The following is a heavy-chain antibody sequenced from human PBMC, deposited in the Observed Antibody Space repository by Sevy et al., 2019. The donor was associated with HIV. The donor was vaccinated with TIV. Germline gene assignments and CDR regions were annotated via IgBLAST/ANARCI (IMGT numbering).Heavy chain of an antibody. CDR1: GFTFSAYD. Sequence: GGSLRLSCAASGFTFSAYDMHWDRQAPGKGLEWVAIISSDGSYRYDADSVRGRFSMSKDNSKNTMYLQISALSIEDTAVYYCAKNRPPGGSYFSRHAMDVWGRGTTVTVSS. CDR2: ISSDGSYR. CDR3: AKNRPPGGSYFSRHAMDV. V-gene: IGHV3-30*18. J-gene: IGHJ6*02. D-gene: IGHD3-16*01.